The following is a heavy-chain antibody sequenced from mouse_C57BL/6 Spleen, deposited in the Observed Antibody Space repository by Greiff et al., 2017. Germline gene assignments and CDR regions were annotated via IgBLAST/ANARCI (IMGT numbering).Heavy chain of an antibody. Sequence: VKLMESGAELVRPGTSVKVSCKASGYAFTNYLIEWVKQRPGQGLEWIGVINPGSGGTNYNEKFKGKATLTADKSSSTAYMQLSSLTSEDSAVYFCARPNWDAMDYWGQGTSVTVSS. J-gene: IGHJ4*01. D-gene: IGHD4-1*01. CDR1: GYAFTNYL. V-gene: IGHV1-54*01. CDR2: INPGSGGT. CDR3: ARPNWDAMDY.